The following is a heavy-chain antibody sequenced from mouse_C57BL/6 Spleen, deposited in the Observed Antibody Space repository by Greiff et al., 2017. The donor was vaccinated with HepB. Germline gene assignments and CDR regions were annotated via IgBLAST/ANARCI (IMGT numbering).Heavy chain of an antibody. Sequence: DVKLQESGPGLVKPSQSLSLTCSVTGYSITSGYYWNWIRQFPGNKLEWMGYISYDGSNNYNPSLKNRISITRDTSKNQFFLKLNSVTTEDTATYYCARKLWYFDVWGTGTTVTVSS. J-gene: IGHJ1*03. V-gene: IGHV3-6*01. CDR2: ISYDGSN. CDR1: GYSITSGYY. CDR3: ARKLWYFDV.